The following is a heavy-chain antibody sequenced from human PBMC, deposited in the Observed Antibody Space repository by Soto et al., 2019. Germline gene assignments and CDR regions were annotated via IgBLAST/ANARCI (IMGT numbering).Heavy chain of an antibody. CDR2: ISAGNGNP. D-gene: IGHD3-10*01. V-gene: IGHV1-3*01. CDR3: ARVVPGSGIYYNAFDY. Sequence: ASVKVSCKASGYTFTTYAMHWVRQAPGQTLEWMGWISAGNGNPKYSQKFQGRITITTDTSASTAYMELSSLRSEDTAVYYCARVVPGSGIYYNAFDYWGQGTLVTVSS. J-gene: IGHJ4*02. CDR1: GYTFTTYA.